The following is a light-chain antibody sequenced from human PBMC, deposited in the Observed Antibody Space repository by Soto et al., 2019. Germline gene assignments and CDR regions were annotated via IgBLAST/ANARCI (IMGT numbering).Light chain of an antibody. CDR1: QSISSR. V-gene: IGKV1-5*03. Sequence: DIQMTQSPSTLSASVGDRVTITCRASQSISSRLAWYQQKPGKAPQVLIYKASSLQSGVPSRFSGSGSGTEFTLTISSLQPDDFATYYCQQYNSYSGTFGQGTKVDIK. J-gene: IGKJ2*01. CDR2: KAS. CDR3: QQYNSYSGT.